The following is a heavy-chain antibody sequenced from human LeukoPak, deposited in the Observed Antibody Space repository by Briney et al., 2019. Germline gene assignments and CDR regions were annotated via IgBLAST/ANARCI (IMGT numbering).Heavy chain of an antibody. CDR2: MYHSGNT. CDR3: ATQRCSGGSCYSRAIWFDP. D-gene: IGHD2-15*01. CDR1: GGSISSSSYY. V-gene: IGHV4-39*01. Sequence: SETLSLTCTVSGGSISSSSYYWGWIRQPPGKGLEWIASMYHSGNTYYNPSLQSRVTVSVDTSKNQFSLKLNSVTAADTAVYYCATQRCSGGSCYSRAIWFDPWGQGTLVTVSS. J-gene: IGHJ5*02.